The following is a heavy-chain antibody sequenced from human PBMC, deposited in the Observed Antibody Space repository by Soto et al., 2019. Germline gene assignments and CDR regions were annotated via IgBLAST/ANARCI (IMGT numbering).Heavy chain of an antibody. CDR3: ARGDQEISAAGTYYYCYMDV. J-gene: IGHJ6*03. CDR2: IYHSGST. D-gene: IGHD6-13*01. Sequence: QVQLQESGPGLVKPSGTLSLTCAVSSGSISTSNWWSWVRQPPGKGLEWIGQIYHSGSTNYNPSLKSRVTISVEKSKNQFSLKLNSVTAADTAVYFCARGDQEISAAGTYYYCYMDVWGKGTTVTVSS. V-gene: IGHV4-4*02. CDR1: SGSISTSNW.